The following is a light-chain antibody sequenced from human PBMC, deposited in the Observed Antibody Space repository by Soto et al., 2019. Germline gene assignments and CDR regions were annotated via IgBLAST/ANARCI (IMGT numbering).Light chain of an antibody. CDR3: QQSYSTLMYT. V-gene: IGKV1-39*01. J-gene: IGKJ2*01. CDR2: AAS. Sequence: DIQMTQSPSSLSASVGDRVTITCRASQSISSYLNWYQQKPGKAPKILINAASSLQSGVPSRFSGSGSGTDFTLTISSLQPEDFATYYCQQSYSTLMYTFGQGTKLEIK. CDR1: QSISSY.